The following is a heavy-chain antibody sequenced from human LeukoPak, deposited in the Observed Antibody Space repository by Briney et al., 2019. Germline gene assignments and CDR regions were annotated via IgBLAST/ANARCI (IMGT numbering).Heavy chain of an antibody. D-gene: IGHD3-3*01. CDR2: ISAYNGNT. CDR1: GYTFTSYG. J-gene: IGHJ5*02. CDR3: ARDLSYYDFWSGYYTYNWFDP. Sequence: ASVKVSCKASGYTFTSYGISWVRQAPGQGLEWMGWISAYNGNTNYAQKLQGRVTMTTDTSTSTAYMELRSLRSDDTAVYYCARDLSYYDFWSGYYTYNWFDPWGQGTLVTVSS. V-gene: IGHV1-18*01.